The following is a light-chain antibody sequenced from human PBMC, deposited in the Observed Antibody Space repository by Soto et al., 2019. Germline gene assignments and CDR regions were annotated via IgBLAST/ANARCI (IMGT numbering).Light chain of an antibody. CDR3: QQYGSSLLT. J-gene: IGKJ4*01. CDR2: GAS. V-gene: IGKV3-20*01. Sequence: EIVLTQSPGTLSLSPGERATLSCRASQSVSSSYLAWYQQKPGQAPRLLIYGASSWATGIPVRFSGSGSGKDFTLNISRLEPEDFAVHYCQQYGSSLLTFGGGNKVEIK. CDR1: QSVSSSY.